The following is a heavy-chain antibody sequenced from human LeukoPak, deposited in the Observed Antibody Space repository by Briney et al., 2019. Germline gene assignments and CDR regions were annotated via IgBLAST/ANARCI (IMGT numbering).Heavy chain of an antibody. CDR2: INPNSGGT. Sequence: ASVKVSCKASGYTFTGYYMHWVRQAPGQGLEWMGWINPNSGGTNYAQKFQGRVTMTRDTSISTAYMELSRLRSDDTAVCYCARAPGYCSGGSCYRSNWFDPWGQGTLVTVSS. CDR1: GYTFTGYY. CDR3: ARAPGYCSGGSCYRSNWFDP. J-gene: IGHJ5*02. D-gene: IGHD2-15*01. V-gene: IGHV1-2*02.